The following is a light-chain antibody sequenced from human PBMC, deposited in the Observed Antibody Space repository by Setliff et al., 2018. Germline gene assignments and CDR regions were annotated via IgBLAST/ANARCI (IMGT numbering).Light chain of an antibody. J-gene: IGLJ1*01. V-gene: IGLV2-14*03. CDR2: DVS. CDR1: SSDVGNYIY. CDR3: NSYTSSYTYV. Sequence: QSVLTQPASVSGSPGQTITISCTGTSSDVGNYIYVSWYQQHPGRAPKLMIYDVSTRPSGISYRFSGSKSGNTASLTISGLQAEDEADYYCNSYTSSYTYVFGTGTKVTVL.